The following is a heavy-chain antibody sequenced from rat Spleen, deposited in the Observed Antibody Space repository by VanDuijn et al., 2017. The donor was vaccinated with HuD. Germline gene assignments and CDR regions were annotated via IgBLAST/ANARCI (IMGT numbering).Heavy chain of an antibody. CDR2: LWRGGST. V-gene: IGHV2-4*01. CDR3: ARENY. J-gene: IGHJ2*01. Sequence: QVQLKESGPGLVQPSQTLSLTCTVSGFSLIRNGVSWIRQPPGKGLEWMGVLWRGGSTEYNSALKSRLSISRDTSKNHIFLKMSSLQTEDTATYYCARENYWGQGVMVTVSS. CDR1: GFSLIRNG.